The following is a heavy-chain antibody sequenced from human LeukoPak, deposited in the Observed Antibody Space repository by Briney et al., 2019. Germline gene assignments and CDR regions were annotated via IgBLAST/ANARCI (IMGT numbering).Heavy chain of an antibody. J-gene: IGHJ3*02. V-gene: IGHV3-15*01. D-gene: IGHD6-13*01. CDR3: TTWKQQLGTGAFDI. Sequence: GGSLRLSCAASGFTFSNAWMSWVRQAPGKGLEWVGRIKSKTDGGTTDYAAPVKGRFTISRDDSKNTLYLQMNSLKTEDTAVYYCTTWKQQLGTGAFDIWGQGTMVTVSS. CDR1: GFTFSNAW. CDR2: IKSKTDGGTT.